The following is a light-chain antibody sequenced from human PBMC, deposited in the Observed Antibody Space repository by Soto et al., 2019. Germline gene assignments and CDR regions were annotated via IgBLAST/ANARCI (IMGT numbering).Light chain of an antibody. CDR1: QSMGSN. Sequence: EIVMTQSPGTLSLCPWGIATLSCRASQSMGSNLAWYQQKPGQAPRLLIYGASTRATGIPARFSGSGSGTEFTLTITSLQSEDFAVYYCQQYDNLPRTFGQGTKVDIK. CDR3: QQYDNLPRT. V-gene: IGKV3-15*01. J-gene: IGKJ1*01. CDR2: GAS.